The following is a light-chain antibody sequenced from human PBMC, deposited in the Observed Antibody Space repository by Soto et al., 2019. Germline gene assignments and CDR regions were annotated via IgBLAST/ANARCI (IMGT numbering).Light chain of an antibody. Sequence: EKVCIQRPATRAVSKGEIALLTCRASQSVSSNLAWYQQKPGQAPRLLIYGASTRATGIPARFSGSGSGTEFTLTISVPQSEDFAVYDCQHYDDRSWGTFGQGTKVDIK. CDR1: QSVSSN. CDR2: GAS. CDR3: QHYDDRSWGT. V-gene: IGKV3-15*01. J-gene: IGKJ1*01.